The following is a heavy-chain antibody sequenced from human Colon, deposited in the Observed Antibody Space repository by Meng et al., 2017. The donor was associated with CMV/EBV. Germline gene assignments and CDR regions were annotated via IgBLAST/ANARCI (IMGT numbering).Heavy chain of an antibody. V-gene: IGHV3-23*03. D-gene: IGHD6-19*01. CDR3: AKRQDSSGWWGGGYYGMDV. CDR2: IYNDGSGT. J-gene: IGHJ6*02. Sequence: GESLKISCAASGFTFRIYTMNWVRQAPGKGLEWVSFIYNDGSGTYYADSVKGRFTISRDNSKNTLYLQMNSLRADDTAVYYCAKRQDSSGWWGGGYYGMDVWGQGTTVTVSS. CDR1: GFTFRIYT.